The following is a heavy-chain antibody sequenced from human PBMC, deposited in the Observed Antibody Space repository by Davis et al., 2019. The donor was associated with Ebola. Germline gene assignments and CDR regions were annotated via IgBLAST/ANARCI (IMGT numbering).Heavy chain of an antibody. J-gene: IGHJ4*02. Sequence: GGSLRLSCAASGFTFSSYGMHWVRQAPGKGLEWVAVIWYDGSNKYYADSVKGRFTISRDNSKNTLYLQMNSLRAEDTAVYYCARVASGSYYRFDYWGQGTLVTVSS. CDR2: IWYDGSNK. CDR1: GFTFSSYG. D-gene: IGHD1-26*01. V-gene: IGHV3-33*01. CDR3: ARVASGSYYRFDY.